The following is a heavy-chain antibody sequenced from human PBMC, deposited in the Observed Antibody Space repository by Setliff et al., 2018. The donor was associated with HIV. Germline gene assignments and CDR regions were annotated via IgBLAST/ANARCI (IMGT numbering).Heavy chain of an antibody. CDR2: FDPEDGET. J-gene: IGHJ4*02. Sequence: ASEKVSCKASGYTFSDYYIHWLRQAPRKGLEWMGRFDPEDGETIYAEKLQDRVTISVDRSRNTVYMELSSLRTEDTAVYFCSNGADVGGYSGYDFNYWGQGTLVTVS. V-gene: IGHV1-69-2*01. CDR3: SNGADVGGYSGYDFNY. CDR1: GYTFSDYY. D-gene: IGHD5-12*01.